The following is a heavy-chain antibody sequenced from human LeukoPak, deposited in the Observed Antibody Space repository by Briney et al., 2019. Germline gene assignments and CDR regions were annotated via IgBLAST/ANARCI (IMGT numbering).Heavy chain of an antibody. Sequence: GGSLRLSCAASGFSFSSYAMHWVRQVPGKGLVWVSRVNSDGSTTTYADSVKGRFTISRDNAKNTLYLQMNNLRAEDTALYYCARDFDSSAVTGYWGQGTLVTVSS. D-gene: IGHD6-19*01. J-gene: IGHJ4*02. CDR1: GFSFSSYA. V-gene: IGHV3-74*01. CDR3: ARDFDSSAVTGY. CDR2: VNSDGSTT.